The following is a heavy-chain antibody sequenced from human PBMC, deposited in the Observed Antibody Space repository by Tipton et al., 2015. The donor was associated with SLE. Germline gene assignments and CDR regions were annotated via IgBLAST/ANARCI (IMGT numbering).Heavy chain of an antibody. CDR3: AKNPWLVRGNAFDI. V-gene: IGHV3-23*01. CDR2: ISGGDSST. J-gene: IGHJ3*02. D-gene: IGHD6-19*01. CDR1: GFTFSSYA. Sequence: SLRLSCAASGFTFSSYAMSWVRQAPGKGLEWVSAISGGDSSTYYADSVKGRFTISRDNSKNTLYLQMNSLRAEDTAVYYCAKNPWLVRGNAFDIWGQGTMVTVSS.